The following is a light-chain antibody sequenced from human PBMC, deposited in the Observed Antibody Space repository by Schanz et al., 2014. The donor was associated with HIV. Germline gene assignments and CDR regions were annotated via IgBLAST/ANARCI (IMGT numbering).Light chain of an antibody. CDR3: VSYTGTNNPV. J-gene: IGLJ2*01. Sequence: QSALTQPPSASGSLGQSVTISCTGTSDDVGGYNYVSWYQQHPGRAPKLIIYEVNKRSSGVPDRFSGSKSGITASLTVSGLQAEDEADYYCVSYTGTNNPVFGGGTKLTVL. CDR2: EVN. CDR1: SDDVGGYNY. V-gene: IGLV2-8*01.